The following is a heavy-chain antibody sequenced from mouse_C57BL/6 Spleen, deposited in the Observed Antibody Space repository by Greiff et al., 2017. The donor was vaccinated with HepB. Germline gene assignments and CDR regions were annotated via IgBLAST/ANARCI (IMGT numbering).Heavy chain of an antibody. CDR1: GFTFSSYA. V-gene: IGHV5-4*01. CDR2: ISDGGSYT. Sequence: EVQRVESGGGLVKPGGSLKLSCAASGFTFSSYAMSWVRQTPEKRLEWVATISDGGSYTYYPDNVKGRFTISRDNAQNNLYLQMSHLKSEDTAMYYCARGGTVDAMDYWGQGTSVTVSS. J-gene: IGHJ4*01. CDR3: ARGGTVDAMDY. D-gene: IGHD3-3*01.